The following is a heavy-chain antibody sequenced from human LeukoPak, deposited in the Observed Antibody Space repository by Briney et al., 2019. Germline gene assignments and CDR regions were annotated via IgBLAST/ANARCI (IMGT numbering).Heavy chain of an antibody. CDR2: ISGSGGAT. Sequence: PGGSLRLSCAASGFTFCSYAMSWGRQAPGKGLGWVAVISGSGGATYYADAGQGRCTISRDNSKNTLYLQMNSLRAEDTAVYYCAKRLAYHSGGSDYFDYWGQGTLVTVSS. D-gene: IGHD3-10*01. CDR1: GFTFCSYA. J-gene: IGHJ4*02. CDR3: AKRLAYHSGGSDYFDY. V-gene: IGHV3-23*01.